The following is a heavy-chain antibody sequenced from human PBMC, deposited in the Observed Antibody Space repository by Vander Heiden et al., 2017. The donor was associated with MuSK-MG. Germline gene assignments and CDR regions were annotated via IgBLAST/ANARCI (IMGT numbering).Heavy chain of an antibody. Sequence: ELQLVESGGGLVKPGGSLRLSCAASGFTFSTSTMNWVRQAPGKGLEWVSSITSRSSIYYADSVKGRFTISRDNAKSSLYLQMNSLRVEDTAVYYCARDPGPGDSWGHGTLVTVSS. V-gene: IGHV3-21*02. CDR3: ARDPGPGDS. CDR2: ITSRSSI. J-gene: IGHJ5*01. CDR1: GFTFSTST.